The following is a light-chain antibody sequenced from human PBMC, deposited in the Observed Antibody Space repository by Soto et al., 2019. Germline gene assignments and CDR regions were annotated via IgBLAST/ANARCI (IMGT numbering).Light chain of an antibody. CDR3: SSYTSGSTL. J-gene: IGLJ1*01. Sequence: QSVLTQPASVSGSPGQSITISCTGTSSDVGSYNYVSWYQQHPGKAPKLIIYEVSDRPSGISSRFSGSKSGNTASLTISGLQTEDEADYYCSSYTSGSTLFGTGTKLTVL. CDR1: SSDVGSYNY. CDR2: EVS. V-gene: IGLV2-14*01.